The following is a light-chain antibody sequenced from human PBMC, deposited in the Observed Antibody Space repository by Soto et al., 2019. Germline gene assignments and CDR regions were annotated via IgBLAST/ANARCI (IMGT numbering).Light chain of an antibody. CDR3: SSYTSRSTLDYV. CDR2: EVS. CDR1: SSDDGGYNY. J-gene: IGLJ1*01. V-gene: IGLV2-14*01. Sequence: QSALTQPASVSGSPGQSITISCTGTSSDDGGYNYVSWYQQHPGKAPKLMIYEVSNRPSGVSNRFSGSKSGNTASLTISGLQAEDEADYYCSSYTSRSTLDYVFGSVTKLTVL.